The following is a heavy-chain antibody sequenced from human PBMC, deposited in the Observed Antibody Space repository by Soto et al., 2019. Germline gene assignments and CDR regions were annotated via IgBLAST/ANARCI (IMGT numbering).Heavy chain of an antibody. D-gene: IGHD3-3*01. CDR3: AKGDDFWSGYPYYYYYGMDV. V-gene: IGHV3-23*01. CDR2: ISGSGGST. CDR1: GFTFSIYA. J-gene: IGHJ6*02. Sequence: GGSLRLSCAASGFTFSIYAMSWVRQAPGKGLEWVSAISGSGGSTYYADSVKGRFTISRDNSKNTLYLQMNSLRAGDTAVYYCAKGDDFWSGYPYYYYYGMDVWGQGTTVTVSS.